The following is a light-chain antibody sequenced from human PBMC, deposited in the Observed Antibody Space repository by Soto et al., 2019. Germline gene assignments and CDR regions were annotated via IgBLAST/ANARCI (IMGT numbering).Light chain of an antibody. CDR3: AAWDDSLNGRGV. CDR2: SNN. CDR1: SSNIGSNT. Sequence: QPVLTQPPSASGTPGQRVTISCSGSSSNIGSNTISWYQQLPGTAPKLLIYSNNQRPSGVPDRFSGSKSGTSASLAISGLQSEDEADDYCAAWDDSLNGRGVFGTGTKVTVL. V-gene: IGLV1-44*01. J-gene: IGLJ1*01.